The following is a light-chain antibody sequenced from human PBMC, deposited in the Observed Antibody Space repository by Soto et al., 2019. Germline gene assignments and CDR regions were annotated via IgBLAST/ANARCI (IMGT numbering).Light chain of an antibody. J-gene: IGLJ2*01. CDR3: SSYTTIKTVV. CDR1: SSDVGAYNY. Sequence: QSALTQPSSVSGSPGQSITISCTGTSSDVGAYNYVSWYRQHPGKAPKLMIYEVSNRPSGISDRFSGFKSANTAYLTISGVQPEDEADYHCSSYTTIKTVVFGGGTKLTVL. V-gene: IGLV2-14*01. CDR2: EVS.